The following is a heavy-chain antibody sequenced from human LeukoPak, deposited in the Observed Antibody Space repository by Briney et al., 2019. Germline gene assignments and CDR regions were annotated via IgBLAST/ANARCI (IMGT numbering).Heavy chain of an antibody. CDR1: GYTFTTHG. CDR2: ISAYNGNT. Sequence: ASVKVSCKASGYTFTTHGISWVRQAPGQGLEWMGWISAYNGNTNYAQEFQGRVTMTTDTSTSTAYMELRSLRSDDTAVYYCARDYDSTGYFRYWGQGTLVTVSS. J-gene: IGHJ4*02. V-gene: IGHV1-18*01. D-gene: IGHD3-22*01. CDR3: ARDYDSTGYFRY.